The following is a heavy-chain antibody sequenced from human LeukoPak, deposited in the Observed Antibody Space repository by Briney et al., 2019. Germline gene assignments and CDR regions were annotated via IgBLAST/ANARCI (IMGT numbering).Heavy chain of an antibody. D-gene: IGHD6-19*01. V-gene: IGHV3-11*01. CDR1: GFTFSEYY. Sequence: GGSLRLSCAASGFTFSEYYMIWIRQAPGKGLEFISSISSSGASIYYADFLKGRFTISRDNAKNAVFLQMNSLRGDDTAVYYCAKGAQQWLPQTFFDYWGQGTLVTVSS. CDR3: AKGAQQWLPQTFFDY. CDR2: ISSSGASI. J-gene: IGHJ4*02.